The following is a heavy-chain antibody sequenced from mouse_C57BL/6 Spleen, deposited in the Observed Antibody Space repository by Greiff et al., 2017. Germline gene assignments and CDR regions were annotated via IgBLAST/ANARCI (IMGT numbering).Heavy chain of an antibody. CDR2: ISNGGGST. CDR1: GFTFSDYY. Sequence: EVQGVESGGGLVQPGGSLKLSCAASGFTFSDYYMYWVRQTPEKRLEWVAYISNGGGSTYYPDTVKGRFTISRDNAKNTLYLQMSRLKSEDTAMYYCARGTYLDYWGQGTTLTVSS. CDR3: ARGTYLDY. J-gene: IGHJ2*01. D-gene: IGHD2-14*01. V-gene: IGHV5-12*01.